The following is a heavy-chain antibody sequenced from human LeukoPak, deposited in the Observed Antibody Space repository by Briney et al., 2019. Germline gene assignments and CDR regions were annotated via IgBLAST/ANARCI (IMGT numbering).Heavy chain of an antibody. J-gene: IGHJ3*02. D-gene: IGHD2-2*01. CDR1: GYSISSGYY. CDR3: ARAYCSSTSCSVGDDAFDI. V-gene: IGHV4-38-2*01. CDR2: IYHRGST. Sequence: SETLSLTCAVSGYSISSGYYWGWIRQPPGKGLEWIGSIYHRGSTYYNPSLKSRVTISVDTSKNQFSLKLSSVTAADTAVYYCARAYCSSTSCSVGDDAFDIWGQGTMVTVPS.